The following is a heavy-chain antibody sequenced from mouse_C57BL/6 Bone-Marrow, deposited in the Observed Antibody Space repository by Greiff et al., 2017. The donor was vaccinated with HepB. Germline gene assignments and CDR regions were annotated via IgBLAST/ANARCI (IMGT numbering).Heavy chain of an antibody. D-gene: IGHD2-1*01. CDR3: ASYGNFGAY. J-gene: IGHJ3*01. CDR2: IDPEDGET. Sequence: EVQLQQSGAELVKPGASVKLSCTASGFNIKDYYMHWVKQRTEQGLEWIGRIDPEDGETKYAPKFQGKATITADTSSNTAYLQPSSLTSEDTAVYYCASYGNFGAYWGQGTLVTVSA. V-gene: IGHV14-2*01. CDR1: GFNIKDYY.